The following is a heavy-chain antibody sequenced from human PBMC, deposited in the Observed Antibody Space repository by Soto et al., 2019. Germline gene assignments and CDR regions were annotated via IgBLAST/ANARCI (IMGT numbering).Heavy chain of an antibody. CDR1: GGSISSYY. V-gene: IGHV4-59*01. CDR2: IYYSGST. Sequence: SETLSLTCTVSGGSISSYYWSWIRQPPGKGLEWIGYIYYSGSTNYNPSLKSRVTISVDTSKNQFSLKLSSVTAADTAVFYCARDIVNYGLDVWGQGTTVTVSS. J-gene: IGHJ6*02. D-gene: IGHD1-26*01. CDR3: ARDIVNYGLDV.